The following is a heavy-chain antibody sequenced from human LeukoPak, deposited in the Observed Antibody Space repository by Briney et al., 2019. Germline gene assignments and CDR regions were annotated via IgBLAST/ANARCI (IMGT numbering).Heavy chain of an antibody. V-gene: IGHV3-74*01. CDR1: GFTFSSYW. CDR2: IHSDGRST. J-gene: IGHJ4*02. CDR3: ERDPGGGTLDY. Sequence: GGSLRLSCAASGFTFSSYWMHWVRQAPGKGLVWVSRIHSDGRSTDYADSVKGRFTISRDNAKNTLNLQMNSLRAEDTAVYYCERDPGGGTLDYWGRGPLVTVSS. D-gene: IGHD3-16*01.